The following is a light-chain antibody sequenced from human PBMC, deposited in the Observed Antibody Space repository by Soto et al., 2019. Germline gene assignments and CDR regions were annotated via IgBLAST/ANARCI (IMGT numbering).Light chain of an antibody. V-gene: IGKV1-39*01. CDR1: QSISSY. CDR2: GAS. CDR3: QQSYSRPYT. J-gene: IGKJ2*01. Sequence: EIQMTQSPSSLSASVGDRVTITCRASQSISSYVNWYQQKLGKAPKLLIYGASSLVNGVPSRFSGSGSGTDLTLTISSPQRDDLASYYCQQSYSRPYTFGQGTKLEIK.